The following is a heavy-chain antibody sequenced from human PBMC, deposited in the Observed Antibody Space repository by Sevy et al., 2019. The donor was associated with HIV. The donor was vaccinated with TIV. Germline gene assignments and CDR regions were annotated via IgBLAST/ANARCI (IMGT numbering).Heavy chain of an antibody. J-gene: IGHJ4*02. CDR1: GFTFSSYA. Sequence: GGSLRLSCAASGFTFSSYAMHWVRQAPGNGLEYVSAISSNGGSTYYANSVKGRFTISRDNSKNTLYLQMGSLRAEDMAVYYCARGYYYDSSGYYFVDYFDYSGQGTLVTVSS. CDR2: ISSNGGST. CDR3: ARGYYYDSSGYYFVDYFDY. V-gene: IGHV3-64*01. D-gene: IGHD3-22*01.